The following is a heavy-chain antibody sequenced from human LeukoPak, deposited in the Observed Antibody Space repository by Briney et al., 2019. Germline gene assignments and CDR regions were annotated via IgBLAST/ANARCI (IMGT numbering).Heavy chain of an antibody. CDR2: IYHIGST. D-gene: IGHD4-23*01. J-gene: IGHJ4*02. V-gene: IGHV4-38-2*01. CDR1: GYSISSGYY. CDR3: ARHVLRGISFHYFDY. Sequence: SETLSLTCAVSGYSISSGYYWGWIRQPPGKGLEWIGSIYHIGSTYYNPSLKSRVTISADTSKNQFYMKLSCVTAADTAVYYCARHVLRGISFHYFDYWGQGTLVTVSS.